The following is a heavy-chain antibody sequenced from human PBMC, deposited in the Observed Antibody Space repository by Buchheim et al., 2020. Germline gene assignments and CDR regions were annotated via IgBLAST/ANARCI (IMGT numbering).Heavy chain of an antibody. CDR3: AKDGGGSQYYFDY. V-gene: IGHV3-30*18. CDR1: GFTFSSYG. D-gene: IGHD2-15*01. CDR2: ISYDGSKK. J-gene: IGHJ4*02. Sequence: QVQLVESGGGVVQPGRSLRLSCAASGFTFSSYGMHWVRQAPGKGLEWVAVISYDGSKKYYVDSVKGRFTISRDNSKNTLYLQMNSLGAEDTAVYYCAKDGGGSQYYFDYWGQGTL.